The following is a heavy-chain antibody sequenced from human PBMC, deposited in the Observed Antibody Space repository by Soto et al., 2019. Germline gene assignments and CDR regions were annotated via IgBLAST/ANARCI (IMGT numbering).Heavy chain of an antibody. CDR2: ISSSGSTI. V-gene: IGHV3-11*01. CDR3: ASTYYYDSSGYYYKGIDY. Sequence: QVQLVESGGGLVKPGGSLRLSCAASGFTFSDYYMSWIRQAPGKGLEWVSYISSSGSTIYYADSVKGRFTISRDNAKNSLYLQMNGLRAEDTAVYYCASTYYYDSSGYYYKGIDYWGQGTLVTVSS. D-gene: IGHD3-22*01. J-gene: IGHJ4*02. CDR1: GFTFSDYY.